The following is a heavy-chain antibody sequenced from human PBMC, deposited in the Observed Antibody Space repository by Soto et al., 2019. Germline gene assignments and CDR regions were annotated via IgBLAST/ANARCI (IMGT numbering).Heavy chain of an antibody. CDR2: IYTSGST. D-gene: IGHD4-17*01. CDR3: AREMTTVTTRVWFDP. Sequence: QVQLQESGPGLVKPSETLSLTCTVSGGSISSYYWSWIRQPAGKGLEWIGRIYTSGSTNYKPSLKSLVTMSVDTSKNQFSLKLSSVTAADTAVYYCAREMTTVTTRVWFDPWGQGTLVTVSS. J-gene: IGHJ5*02. V-gene: IGHV4-4*07. CDR1: GGSISSYY.